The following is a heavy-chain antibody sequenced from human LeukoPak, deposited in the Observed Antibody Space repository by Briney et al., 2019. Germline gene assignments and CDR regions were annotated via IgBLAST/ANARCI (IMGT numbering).Heavy chain of an antibody. V-gene: IGHV3-48*01. CDR2: ISSSSSTI. Sequence: GGSLRLSCAASGFTFSSYSMNWVRQAPGKGLEWVSYISSSSSTIYYADSVKGRFTISRDNAKNSLYLQMNSLRAEDTAVYYCAKDWDGDYGGYYDSSGYPTGYWGQGTLVTVSS. CDR3: AKDWDGDYGGYYDSSGYPTGY. CDR1: GFTFSSYS. J-gene: IGHJ4*02. D-gene: IGHD3-22*01.